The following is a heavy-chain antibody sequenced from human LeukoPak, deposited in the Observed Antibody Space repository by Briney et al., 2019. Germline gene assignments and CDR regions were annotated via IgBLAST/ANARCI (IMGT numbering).Heavy chain of an antibody. D-gene: IGHD2-21*01. V-gene: IGHV3-30-3*01. J-gene: IGHJ4*02. Sequence: HPGGSLRLSCAASGLSFSSYAMHWVRQAPGKGLEWVAVISYDGSNKYYADSVKGRFTISRDNSKNTLYLQMNSLRAEDTAVYYCARSHIVVVPAPGLVEYWGQGPLVTVSS. CDR2: ISYDGSNK. CDR1: GLSFSSYA. CDR3: ARSHIVVVPAPGLVEY.